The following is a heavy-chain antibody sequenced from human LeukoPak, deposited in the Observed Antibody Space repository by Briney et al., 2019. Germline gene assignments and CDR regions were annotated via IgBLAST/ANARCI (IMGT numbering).Heavy chain of an antibody. CDR3: ARNDDSSGYYFIPFYYYYGMDV. Sequence: GGSLRLSCAASGFTFSSYGMHWVRQAPGKGLEWVAVIWYDGSNKYYADSVKGRFTISRDNPKNTLYLQMNSLRAEDTAVYYCARNDDSSGYYFIPFYYYYGMDVWGQGTTVTVSS. CDR2: IWYDGSNK. D-gene: IGHD3-22*01. CDR1: GFTFSSYG. V-gene: IGHV3-33*01. J-gene: IGHJ6*02.